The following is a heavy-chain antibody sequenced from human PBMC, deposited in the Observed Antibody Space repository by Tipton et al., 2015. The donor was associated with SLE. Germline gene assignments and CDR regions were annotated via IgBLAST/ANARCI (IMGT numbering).Heavy chain of an antibody. J-gene: IGHJ5*02. CDR3: ARGGRQLVPFSWFDP. CDR2: IIDSGST. Sequence: TLSLTCTVSGGSISSYYWIWIRQPPGKGLEWIGEIIDSGSTNYNPSLKSRVTISVATSENQVSLKLSSVTAADTAVYYWARGGRQLVPFSWFDPWGQGTLVPVSS. D-gene: IGHD6-13*01. CDR1: GGSISSYY. V-gene: IGHV4-34*12.